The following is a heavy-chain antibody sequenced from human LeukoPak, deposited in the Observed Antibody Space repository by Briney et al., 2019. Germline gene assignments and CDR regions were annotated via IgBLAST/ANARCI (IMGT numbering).Heavy chain of an antibody. V-gene: IGHV4-59*01. D-gene: IGHD2-8*01. CDR2: IYYSGST. J-gene: IGHJ3*02. CDR1: GGSISSYY. Sequence: SETLSLTCTVSGGSISSYYWSWIRQPPGKGLEWIGYIYYSGSTNYNPSLKSRVTISVDTSKNQFSLKLSSVTAADTAVYYCARERAGSLYAIGQEDAFDIWGQGTMVTVSS. CDR3: ARERAGSLYAIGQEDAFDI.